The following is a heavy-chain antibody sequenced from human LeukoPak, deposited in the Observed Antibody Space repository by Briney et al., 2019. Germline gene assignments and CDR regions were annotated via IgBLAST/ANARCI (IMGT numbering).Heavy chain of an antibody. Sequence: ASVKVSCKASGYTFTSYYMHWVRQAPGQGLEWMGIINPSGGSTSYAQKFQGRVTMTRDTSISTAYMELSRLRSDDTAVYYCARGYDILTKDYGMDVWGQGTTVTVSS. J-gene: IGHJ6*02. CDR1: GYTFTSYY. CDR3: ARGYDILTKDYGMDV. CDR2: INPSGGST. D-gene: IGHD3-9*01. V-gene: IGHV1-46*01.